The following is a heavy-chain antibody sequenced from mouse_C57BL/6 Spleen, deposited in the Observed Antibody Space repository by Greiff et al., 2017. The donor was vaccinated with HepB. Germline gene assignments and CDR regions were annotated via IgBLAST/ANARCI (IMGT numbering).Heavy chain of an antibody. V-gene: IGHV14-4*01. J-gene: IGHJ4*01. CDR2: IDPENGDT. CDR3: TTERGGNAMDY. CDR1: GFTIKDDY. Sequence: VQLQQSGAELVRPGASVKLSCTASGFTIKDDYMHWVKQRPEQGLEWIGCIDPENGDTEYASKFQGKATITADTSSNTAYLQLSSLTSEDTAVYYCTTERGGNAMDYWGQGTSVTVSS.